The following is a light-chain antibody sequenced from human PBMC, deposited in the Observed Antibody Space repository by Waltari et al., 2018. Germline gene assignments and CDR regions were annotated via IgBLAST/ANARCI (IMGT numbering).Light chain of an antibody. V-gene: IGLV2-14*03. Sequence: QSALTQPASVSGSPGQSITISCTGTNNDVGASKFVSWYQQHPGTAPQLVIYDVTERPSGVSSRFSGSKSANTASLTISGLLPEDEAIYYCCSFTATHTLLFGGGTTVTVL. CDR2: DVT. CDR3: CSFTATHTLL. J-gene: IGLJ2*01. CDR1: NNDVGASKF.